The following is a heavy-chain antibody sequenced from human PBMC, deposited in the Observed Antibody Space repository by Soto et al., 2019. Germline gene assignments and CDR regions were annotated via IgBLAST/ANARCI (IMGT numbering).Heavy chain of an antibody. CDR1: GYSFTSYW. V-gene: IGHV5-51*01. CDR2: IYPEDSDT. CDR3: ARPFDTSNWYDL. Sequence: PGEPLQISCKASGYSFTSYWIGWVRQMPGKGLELMGIIYPEDSDTRYSPSFRGQVTISADKSISTAYLQWSSLRASDTAMYYCARPFDTSNWYDLWGQGTLVTGSS. D-gene: IGHD2-2*01. J-gene: IGHJ5*02.